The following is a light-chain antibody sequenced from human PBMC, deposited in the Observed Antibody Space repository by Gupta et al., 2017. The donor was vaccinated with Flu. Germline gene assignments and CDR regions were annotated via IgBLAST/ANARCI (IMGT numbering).Light chain of an antibody. CDR1: SSDVGGYKF. CDR3: ASYAGTNNLI. CDR2: DVS. Sequence: SALTPHPPESGPLGQAVTISCTGTSSDVGGYKFVSWYQQHPGKAPKLKIYDVSKRPSGVPVRFAGSRSGNTASLTVSGLQAEDEADYYCASYAGTNNLIFGGGTKLSVL. J-gene: IGLJ2*01. V-gene: IGLV2-8*01.